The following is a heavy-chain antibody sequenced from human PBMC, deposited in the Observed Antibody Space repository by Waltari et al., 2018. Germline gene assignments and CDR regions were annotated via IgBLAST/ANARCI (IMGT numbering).Heavy chain of an antibody. Sequence: QVQLVQSGAEVKKPGSSVKVSCKASGGTFSSYAISWVRQAPGQGLEWMGGIIPIFGTSNDAQKFQGRVTITTDESTSTAYMELSSLRSEDTAVYYCARDPLLYGDYARDWYFDLWGRGTLVTVSS. CDR3: ARDPLLYGDYARDWYFDL. CDR1: GGTFSSYA. V-gene: IGHV1-69*05. CDR2: IIPIFGTS. J-gene: IGHJ2*01. D-gene: IGHD4-17*01.